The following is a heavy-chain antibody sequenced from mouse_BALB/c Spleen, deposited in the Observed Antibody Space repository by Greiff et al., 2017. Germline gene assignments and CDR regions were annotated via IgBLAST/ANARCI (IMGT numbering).Heavy chain of an antibody. Sequence: ESGPGLVKPSQSLSLTCTVTGYSITSDYAWNWIRQFPGNKLEWMGYISYSGSTSYNPSLKSRISITRDTSKNQFFLQLNSVTTEDTATYYCANYYGSSFAYWGQGTLVTVSA. V-gene: IGHV3-2*02. CDR2: ISYSGST. CDR1: GYSITSDYA. D-gene: IGHD1-1*01. CDR3: ANYYGSSFAY. J-gene: IGHJ3*01.